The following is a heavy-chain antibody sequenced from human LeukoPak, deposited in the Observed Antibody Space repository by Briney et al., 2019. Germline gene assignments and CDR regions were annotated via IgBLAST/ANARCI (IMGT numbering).Heavy chain of an antibody. CDR2: IYHSGST. J-gene: IGHJ4*02. CDR1: AYSISSGYY. V-gene: IGHV4-38-2*02. Sequence: YPSETLSLTCIVSAYSISSGYYWGWIRQPPGKGLEWIGSIYHSGSTSYNPSHKSRVTISVDTSKNQISLNLTSVTAADTAIYYCARVGSSGYWHYFDYWGQGALVTVSS. CDR3: ARVGSSGYWHYFDY. D-gene: IGHD3-22*01.